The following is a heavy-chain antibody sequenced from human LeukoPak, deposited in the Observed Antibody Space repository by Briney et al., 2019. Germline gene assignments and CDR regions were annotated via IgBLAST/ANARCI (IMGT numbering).Heavy chain of an antibody. J-gene: IGHJ4*02. V-gene: IGHV4-39*07. D-gene: IGHD6-13*01. Sequence: PSETLSLTCTVSGGSISSSSYYWGWIRQPPGKGLEWIGSIYSSGTTYYNPSLKSRVTISVDTSKNQFSLKLSSVTAADTAVYYCAKIAAAGIDAFDYWGQGTLVTVSS. CDR3: AKIAAAGIDAFDY. CDR1: GGSISSSSYY. CDR2: IYSSGTT.